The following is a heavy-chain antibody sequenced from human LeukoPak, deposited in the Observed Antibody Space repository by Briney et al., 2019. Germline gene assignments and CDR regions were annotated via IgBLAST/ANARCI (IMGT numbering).Heavy chain of an antibody. CDR1: GFTFSSYD. V-gene: IGHV3-13*01. J-gene: IGHJ4*02. Sequence: GGSLRLSCAASGFTFSSYDMHWVRQATGKGLEWVSAIGTAGDTYYPGSVKGRFTISRENAKNSLYLQMNSLRAGDTAVYYCAGAVPHSSSWYAFDYWGQGTLVTVSS. CDR3: AGAVPHSSSWYAFDY. CDR2: IGTAGDT. D-gene: IGHD6-13*01.